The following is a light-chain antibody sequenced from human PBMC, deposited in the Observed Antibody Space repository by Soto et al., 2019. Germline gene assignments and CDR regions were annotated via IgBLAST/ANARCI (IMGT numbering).Light chain of an antibody. Sequence: DIQMTQSPSSLSASIGDSVTITCRGSQYMKNYLDWYQQKPGKAPKLLIYAASTLQSGVPSRFRGSGTGTYFTLTISSLQPEDFATYYCQQSYGALTWTFGQGTKVERK. CDR1: QYMKNY. V-gene: IGKV1-39*01. J-gene: IGKJ1*01. CDR2: AAS. CDR3: QQSYGALTWT.